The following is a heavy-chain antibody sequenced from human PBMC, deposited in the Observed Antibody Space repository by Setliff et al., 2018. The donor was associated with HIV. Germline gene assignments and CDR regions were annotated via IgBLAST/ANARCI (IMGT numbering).Heavy chain of an antibody. CDR1: RFDFNNYY. V-gene: IGHV3-7*01. CDR3: ARGQTSVTLQFDH. J-gene: IGHJ4*02. D-gene: IGHD4-17*01. CDR2: IKSDGTEK. Sequence: GGSLRLSCAASRFDFNNYYMTWVRQAPGKGLEWVGNIKSDGTEKNYADSVRGRFTISRDNAKNSLFLQMNSLRAEDTAVYYCARGQTSVTLQFDHWGQGTLVTVSS.